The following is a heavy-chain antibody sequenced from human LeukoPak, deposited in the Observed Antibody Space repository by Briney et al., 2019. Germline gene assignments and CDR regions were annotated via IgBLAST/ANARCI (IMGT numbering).Heavy chain of an antibody. CDR3: ARDAIVATRAYLDY. D-gene: IGHD5-12*01. Sequence: APVKVSCKASGYTFTGYYVHWVRQAPGQGLEWMGWINPNSGGTNYAQKFQGRVTMTRDTSISTAYMELSRLRSDDTAVYYCARDAIVATRAYLDYWGQGTLVTVSS. J-gene: IGHJ4*02. V-gene: IGHV1-2*02. CDR1: GYTFTGYY. CDR2: INPNSGGT.